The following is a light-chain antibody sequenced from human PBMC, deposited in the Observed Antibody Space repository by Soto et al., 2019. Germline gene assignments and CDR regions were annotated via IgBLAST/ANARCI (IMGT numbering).Light chain of an antibody. V-gene: IGKV3-11*01. CDR1: QSVSSH. J-gene: IGKJ5*01. Sequence: EIVLTQSPATLSLPPGEGATVSCRASQSVSSHLAWYQQKRGQAPRLLIYDASSRASGIPARFSGRGSGTDFTLTISYLEPEDFAIYYCQQGGNWPLTVGQGTRLEIK. CDR2: DAS. CDR3: QQGGNWPLT.